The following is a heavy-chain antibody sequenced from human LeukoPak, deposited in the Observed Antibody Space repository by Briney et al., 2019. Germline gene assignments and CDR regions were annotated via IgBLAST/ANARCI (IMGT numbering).Heavy chain of an antibody. V-gene: IGHV4-34*01. CDR2: INHSGST. CDR3: ARVPPVRYCSSTSCSHFDY. CDR1: GGSFSGYY. J-gene: IGHJ4*02. D-gene: IGHD2-2*01. Sequence: PSETLSLTCAVYGGSFSGYYWSWIRQPQAKGLEWIGEINHSGSTNYNPSLKSRVTISVDASKNQFSLTLRSVTAADTAVYYCARVPPVRYCSSTSCSHFDYWGQGTLVTVSS.